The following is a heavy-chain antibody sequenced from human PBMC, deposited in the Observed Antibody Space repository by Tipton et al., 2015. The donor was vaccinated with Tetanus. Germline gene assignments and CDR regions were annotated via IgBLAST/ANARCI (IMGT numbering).Heavy chain of an antibody. CDR3: ARALYGGCDY. J-gene: IGHJ4*02. V-gene: IGHV3-23*01. Sequence: SLRLSCAASGFTFSNSAMSWVRQAPGMGLEWVSAISAYGGTTYYADSVRGRFTISRDNSKNTLYLQMNSLRAEDTAVYYCARALYGGCDYWGQGTLVTVSS. CDR2: ISAYGGTT. D-gene: IGHD3-16*01. CDR1: GFTFSNSA.